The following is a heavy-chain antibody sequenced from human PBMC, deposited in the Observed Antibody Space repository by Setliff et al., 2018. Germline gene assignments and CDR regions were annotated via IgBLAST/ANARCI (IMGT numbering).Heavy chain of an antibody. CDR2: MNPNSGNT. V-gene: IGHV1-8*03. CDR3: ARGGGQIHYDFWSGYFSDPQPNYDYTTWTS. Sequence: ASVKVSCKASGYTFTSYDINWVRQATGQGLEWMGWMNPNSGNTGYAQKFQGRVTITRNTSISTAYMELSSLRSEDTAVYYCARGGGQIHYDFWSGYFSDPQPNYDYTTWTSGAKGPRSPSP. J-gene: IGHJ6*03. CDR1: GYTFTSYD. D-gene: IGHD3-3*01.